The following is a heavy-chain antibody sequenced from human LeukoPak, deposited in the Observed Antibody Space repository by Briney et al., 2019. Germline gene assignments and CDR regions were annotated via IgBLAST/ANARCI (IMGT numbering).Heavy chain of an antibody. CDR3: ARAMLVYAIRENSFDY. J-gene: IGHJ4*02. Sequence: GGSLRLSCAASGFTFSSYAMHWVRQAPGKGLEWVAVISYDGSNKYYADSVKGRFTISRDNSKNTLYLQMNSLRAEDTAVYYCARAMLVYAIRENSFDYWGQGTLVTVSS. D-gene: IGHD2-8*01. V-gene: IGHV3-30*04. CDR2: ISYDGSNK. CDR1: GFTFSSYA.